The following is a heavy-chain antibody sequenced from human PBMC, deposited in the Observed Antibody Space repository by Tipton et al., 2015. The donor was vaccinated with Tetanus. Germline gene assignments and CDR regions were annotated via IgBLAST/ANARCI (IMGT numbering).Heavy chain of an antibody. V-gene: IGHV4-59*01. J-gene: IGHJ4*02. CDR1: GGSISGYY. CDR3: ARIRYYPDSSAFLSDY. CDR2: IYYRGET. Sequence: TLSLTCTVSGGSISGYYWTWMRQPPGKGLEWLGYIYYRGETNYNPSVSSRLTISLDTSKNQASLRLTSVTAADTAVYFCARIRYYPDSSAFLSDYWGRGIRVTVSS. D-gene: IGHD3-22*01.